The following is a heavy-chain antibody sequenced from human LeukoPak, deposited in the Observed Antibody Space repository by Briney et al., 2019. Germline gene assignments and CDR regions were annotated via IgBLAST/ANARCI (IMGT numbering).Heavy chain of an antibody. Sequence: ASVKVSCKASGCTFTGYYMHWVRQAPGQGLEWMGWINPNSGGTNYAQKFQGRVTMTRDTSISTAYMELSRLRSDDTAVYYCARMGHYYYYYMDVWGKGTTVTVSS. V-gene: IGHV1-2*02. CDR2: INPNSGGT. J-gene: IGHJ6*03. CDR3: ARMGHYYYYYMDV. CDR1: GCTFTGYY.